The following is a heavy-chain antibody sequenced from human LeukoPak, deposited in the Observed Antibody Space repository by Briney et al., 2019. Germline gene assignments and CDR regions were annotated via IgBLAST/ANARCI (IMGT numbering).Heavy chain of an antibody. CDR1: RLTLITSS. CDR3: SRGGSYYDTVDY. D-gene: IGHD1-26*01. Sequence: GLPRHIASTGSRLTLITSSIAWARPMPGKGLEWMGISYPGDSDIRYSPSLQGQVTISAAKSISIAYLHWSSLKAQHNTMHYCSRGGSYYDTVDYWGEGTLLTVCS. V-gene: IGHV5-51*01. J-gene: IGHJ4*02. CDR2: SYPGDSDI.